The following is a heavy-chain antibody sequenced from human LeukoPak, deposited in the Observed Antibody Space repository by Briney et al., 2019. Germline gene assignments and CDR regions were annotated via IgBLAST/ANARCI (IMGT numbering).Heavy chain of an antibody. Sequence: GGSLRLSCAASGFTFSNYGMNWVRQAPGKGLEWVSHITSGSDTIIYADSVKGRFTISRDNAKNSLYLQMNSLRAEDTAVYYCARGPIAAAGTDDYYYYYYMDVWGKGTTVTVSS. CDR3: ARGPIAAAGTDDYYYYYYMDV. CDR2: ITSGSDTI. J-gene: IGHJ6*03. CDR1: GFTFSNYG. D-gene: IGHD6-13*01. V-gene: IGHV3-48*04.